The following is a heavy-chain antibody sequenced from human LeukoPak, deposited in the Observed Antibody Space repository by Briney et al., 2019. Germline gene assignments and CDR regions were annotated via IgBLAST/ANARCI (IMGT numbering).Heavy chain of an antibody. V-gene: IGHV1-18*01. D-gene: IGHD3-9*01. CDR2: ISAYNGNT. J-gene: IGHJ4*02. CDR3: AREAYYDILTGPGAFDY. CDR1: SYTFTSYG. Sequence: ASVKVSCKASSYTFTSYGISWVRQAAGQGLEWMGWISAYNGNTNYAQKLQGRVTMTTDTSTSTAYMELRSLRSDDTAVYYCAREAYYDILTGPGAFDYWGQGTLVTVSS.